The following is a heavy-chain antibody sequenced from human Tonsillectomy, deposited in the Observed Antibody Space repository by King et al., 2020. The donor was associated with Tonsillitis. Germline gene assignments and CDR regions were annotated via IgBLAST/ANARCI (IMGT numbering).Heavy chain of an antibody. CDR3: ARQRAYYNSSGYWYYFDY. Sequence: LQLQESGPGLVKPSETLSLTCTVSGGSISSNSYYWGWIRQPPGKGLEWIGSMYYRGSTYYNPSLKSRVTISVDTSKNQFSLKLSSVTAADTAVYYCARQRAYYNSSGYWYYFDYWGQGTLVTVSS. J-gene: IGHJ4*02. CDR2: MYYRGST. CDR1: GGSISSNSYY. V-gene: IGHV4-39*01. D-gene: IGHD3-22*01.